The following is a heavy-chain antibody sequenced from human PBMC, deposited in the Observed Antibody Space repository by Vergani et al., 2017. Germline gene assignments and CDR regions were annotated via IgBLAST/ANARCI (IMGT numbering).Heavy chain of an antibody. CDR2: INHSGST. CDR3: ARGVTILGVVIIRNYFDY. D-gene: IGHD3-3*01. J-gene: IGHJ4*02. Sequence: QVQLQQWGAGLLKPSETLSLTCAVYGGSFSGYYWSWIRQPPGKGLEWIGEINHSGSTNYNPSLKSRVTISVDTSKNQFSLKLSSVTAADTAVYYCARGVTILGVVIIRNYFDYWGQGTLVTVSS. CDR1: GGSFSGYY. V-gene: IGHV4-34*01.